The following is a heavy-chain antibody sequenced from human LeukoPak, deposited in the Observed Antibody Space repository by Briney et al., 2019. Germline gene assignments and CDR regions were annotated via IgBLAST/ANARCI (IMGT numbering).Heavy chain of an antibody. CDR3: ARLPYLGGVNF. Sequence: SETLSLTCTVSGGSISSGSYYWGWIRQPPGKGLEWIGSIYYSGSTYYNPSLKSRVTISVDTSKNRFSQKLSSVTAADTAVYYCARLPYLGGVNFWGQGTLVTVSS. J-gene: IGHJ4*02. D-gene: IGHD3-16*01. CDR1: GGSISSGSYY. V-gene: IGHV4-39*01. CDR2: IYYSGST.